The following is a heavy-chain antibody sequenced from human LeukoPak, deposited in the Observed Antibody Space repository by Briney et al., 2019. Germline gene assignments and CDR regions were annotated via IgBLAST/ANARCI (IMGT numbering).Heavy chain of an antibody. CDR1: GGSVSDYY. V-gene: IGHV4-59*02. J-gene: IGHJ4*02. CDR3: ARRINYFDY. Sequence: PSGTLSLTCTVSGGSVSDYYWSWIRQAPGKGLEWVGYIYYGGSTNYNPSLKSRVTMSVDTSKNQFSLKLRSVTTTDTAVYYCARRINYFDYWGLGTLVTVSS. D-gene: IGHD5-24*01. CDR2: IYYGGST.